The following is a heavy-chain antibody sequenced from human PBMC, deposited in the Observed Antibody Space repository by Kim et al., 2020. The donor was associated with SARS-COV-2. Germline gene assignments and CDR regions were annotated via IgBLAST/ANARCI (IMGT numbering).Heavy chain of an antibody. CDR3: ARKGTGDQASYYFDY. J-gene: IGHJ4*02. CDR2: IKQDGSEK. Sequence: GGSLRLSCAASGFTFSSYWMSWVRQAPGKGLEWVANIKQDGSEKYYVDSVKGRFTISRDNAKNSLYLQMNSLRAEDTAVYYCARKGTGDQASYYFDYWGQGTLVTVSS. V-gene: IGHV3-7*01. D-gene: IGHD7-27*01. CDR1: GFTFSSYW.